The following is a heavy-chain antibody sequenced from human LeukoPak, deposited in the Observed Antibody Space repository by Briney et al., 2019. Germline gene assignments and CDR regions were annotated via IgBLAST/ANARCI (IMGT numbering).Heavy chain of an antibody. V-gene: IGHV3-7*01. CDR2: IKQDETEK. CDR3: VRDRLNRAYCGSDCYSAVFDH. CDR1: GFTFSNFW. Sequence: GESLRLSCTASGFTFSNFWMGWVRQAPGKGLEWVANIKQDETEKFYLGSVKGRFTISRDNSENTLYLQMNSLRDEDTAIYYCVRDRLNRAYCGSDCYSAVFDHWGQGILVTVSS. J-gene: IGHJ4*02. D-gene: IGHD2-21*02.